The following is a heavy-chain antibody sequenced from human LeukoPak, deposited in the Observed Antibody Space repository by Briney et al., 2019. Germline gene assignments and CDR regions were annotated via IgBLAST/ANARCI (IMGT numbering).Heavy chain of an antibody. J-gene: IGHJ5*02. CDR1: GFPFSTHS. D-gene: IGHD6-13*01. CDR3: TTDFSSRGSWWFDP. V-gene: IGHV3-15*01. Sequence: PGGSLRLSCAASGFPFSTHSLSWVRQAPGKGLEWVGRTKSKTDGGTTDYAAPVKGRFTISRDDSKNTLYLQMNSLKTEDTAVYYCTTDFSSRGSWWFDPWGQGTLVTVSS. CDR2: TKSKTDGGTT.